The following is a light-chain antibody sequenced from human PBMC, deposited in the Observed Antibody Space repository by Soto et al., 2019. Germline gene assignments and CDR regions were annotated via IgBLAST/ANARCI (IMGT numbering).Light chain of an antibody. V-gene: IGKV3-20*01. Sequence: EIVLTQSPGTLSLSPGEGATLSCRASQTISSFLAWYQQKRGQAPRLLIHGASNRATGIPDRFSGSGSGTDFTLTISILEPEDVAVYYCQQYGSSWTFGQGTKVDIK. J-gene: IGKJ1*01. CDR1: QTISSF. CDR3: QQYGSSWT. CDR2: GAS.